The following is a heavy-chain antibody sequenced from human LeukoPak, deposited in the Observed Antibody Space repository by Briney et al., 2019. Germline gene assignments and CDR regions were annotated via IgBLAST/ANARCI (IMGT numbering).Heavy chain of an antibody. V-gene: IGHV4-30-4*08. Sequence: SETLSLTCTVSGGSISSGDYYWSWIRQPPGKGLEWIGYIYYSGSTYYNPSLNSRVTISVDTSKNQFSLKLSSVTAADTAVYYCARVNTATLPFDYWGQGTLVTVSS. CDR1: GGSISSGDYY. CDR2: IYYSGST. J-gene: IGHJ4*02. D-gene: IGHD5-18*01. CDR3: ARVNTATLPFDY.